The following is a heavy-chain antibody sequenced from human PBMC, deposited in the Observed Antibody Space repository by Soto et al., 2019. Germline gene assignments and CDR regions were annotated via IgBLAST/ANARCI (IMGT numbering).Heavy chain of an antibody. Sequence: QVQLQESGPGLVKPSQTLSLTCTVSGDSLTNGTYYWTWIRQHPGKGLEWIGYIYYSGRTNYDPPLRCRVSMSVGTSENQFSPSLSSVTAAFTAVYVCAMEVRPYLSFVDYWGQGILVSVSS. CDR1: GDSLTNGTYY. CDR3: AMEVRPYLSFVDY. V-gene: IGHV4-31*03. J-gene: IGHJ4*02. CDR2: IYYSGRT. D-gene: IGHD3-10*01.